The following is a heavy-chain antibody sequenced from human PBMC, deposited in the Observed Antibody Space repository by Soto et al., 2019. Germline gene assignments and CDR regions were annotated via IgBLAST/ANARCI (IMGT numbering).Heavy chain of an antibody. J-gene: IGHJ6*03. CDR3: ANTRGLGLMDA. CDR1: GGSISSRNR. D-gene: IGHD2-2*01. CDR2: VSHSGST. Sequence: QVHLLESGPGLVEPSGTLSLTCTVSGGSISSRNRWSWVRQSPGKGLEWIGEVSHSGSTNSNPSLKGRVTISLDKSNNPFSLNLESMTAADAAVDFCANTRGLGLMDAWGKGTTVVV. V-gene: IGHV4-4*02.